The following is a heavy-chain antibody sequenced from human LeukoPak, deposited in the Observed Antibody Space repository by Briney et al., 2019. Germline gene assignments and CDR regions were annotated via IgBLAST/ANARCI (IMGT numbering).Heavy chain of an antibody. CDR3: ARESGFGELFPYAFDI. V-gene: IGHV3-53*01. J-gene: IGHJ3*02. D-gene: IGHD3-10*01. CDR2: LYSGGNT. Sequence: GGSLRLSCAASGCTFSSYAMHWVRQAPGKGLEWVSVLYSGGNTYYTDSVKGRFAISRDYSRNTVYLQMNSLRAEDTAVYYCARESGFGELFPYAFDIWGQGTVVTVSS. CDR1: GCTFSSYA.